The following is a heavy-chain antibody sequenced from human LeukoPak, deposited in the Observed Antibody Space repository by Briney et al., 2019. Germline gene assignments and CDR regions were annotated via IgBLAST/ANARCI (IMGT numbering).Heavy chain of an antibody. Sequence: GASVKVSCKASGYTFSGYYMHWVRQAPGQGLEWMGIINPSGGSTSYAQKFQGRVTMTRDTSTSTVYMELSSLRSEDTAVYYCARSPRSSSVSHLLGYYGMDVWGQGTTVTVSS. CDR3: ARSPRSSSVSHLLGYYGMDV. V-gene: IGHV1-46*01. CDR1: GYTFSGYY. D-gene: IGHD6-6*01. J-gene: IGHJ6*02. CDR2: INPSGGST.